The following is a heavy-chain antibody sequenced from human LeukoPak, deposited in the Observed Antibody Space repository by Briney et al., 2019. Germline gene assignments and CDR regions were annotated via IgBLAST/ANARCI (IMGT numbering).Heavy chain of an antibody. V-gene: IGHV4-39*07. J-gene: IGHJ4*02. CDR3: ARGGWNKFDY. CDR1: GGSISSSNYY. CDR2: IYYSGST. Sequence: SETLSLTCTVSGGSISSSNYYWGWIRQPPGKGLEWIGSIYYSGSTYYNPSLKSRVTISVDTSKNQFSLKLTSVTAADTAVYYCARGGWNKFDYWGQGTLVTVSS. D-gene: IGHD3-22*01.